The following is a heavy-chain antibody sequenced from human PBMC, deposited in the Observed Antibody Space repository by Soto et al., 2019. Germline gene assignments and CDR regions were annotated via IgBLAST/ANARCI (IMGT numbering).Heavy chain of an antibody. J-gene: IGHJ4*02. CDR1: GFSFGKYA. CDR2: ISHDASKK. V-gene: IGHV3-30*18. D-gene: IGHD1-26*01. CDR3: AKDISSYNGSYTYYFDY. Sequence: QVQLVESGGGVVQPGRSLRLSCVASGFSFGKYAMHWVRQAPGKELEWVAVISHDASKKYSADSVMGLFTISRDNSENTLFLQVNSLSGEDTAVYYCAKDISSYNGSYTYYFDYWGQGTLVTVSS.